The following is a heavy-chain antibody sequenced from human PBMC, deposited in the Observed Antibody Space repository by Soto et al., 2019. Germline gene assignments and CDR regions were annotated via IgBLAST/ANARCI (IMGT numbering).Heavy chain of an antibody. D-gene: IGHD3-16*01. Sequence: EVQLVESGGVLVQPGGSLRLSCAASGFTFSSYWMSWARQTPGKGLEWVANINQDGSDKYYLDSVKGRFTISRDNAKNSLYLQMSILRAEDTAMYFCSRGGRYDLHVILPTDFWGQGTLVTVSS. CDR1: GFTFSSYW. CDR3: SRGGRYDLHVILPTDF. J-gene: IGHJ4*02. V-gene: IGHV3-7*04. CDR2: INQDGSDK.